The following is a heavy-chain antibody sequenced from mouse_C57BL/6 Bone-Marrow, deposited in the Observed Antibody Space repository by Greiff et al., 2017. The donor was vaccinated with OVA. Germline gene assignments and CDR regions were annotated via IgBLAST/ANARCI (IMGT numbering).Heavy chain of an antibody. D-gene: IGHD2-1*01. J-gene: IGHJ4*01. V-gene: IGHV1-81*01. CDR3: ARAGNYLYYYAMDY. Sequence: QVQLQQSGAELARPGASVKLSCKASGYTFTSYGISWVKQRTGQGLEWIGEIYPRSGNTYYNEKFKGKATLTADKSSSTAYMELRSLTSEDSAVYFGARAGNYLYYYAMDYWGQGTSVTVSS. CDR1: GYTFTSYG. CDR2: IYPRSGNT.